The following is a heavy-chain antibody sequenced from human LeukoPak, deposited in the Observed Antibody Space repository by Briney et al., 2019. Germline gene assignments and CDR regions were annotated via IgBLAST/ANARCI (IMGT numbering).Heavy chain of an antibody. D-gene: IGHD3-10*01. CDR2: IYPDDSAT. CDR1: GYSFPNYW. J-gene: IGHJ4*02. CDR3: ARARPMVRGAATSFDY. V-gene: IGHV5-51*01. Sequence: GESLKISCKGSGYSFPNYWIAWVRQMPGKGLEGMCIIYPDDSATRYSPSFQGQVTISADKSISTAYLQWSSLKASDTAMYYCARARPMVRGAATSFDYWGQGTLVTVSS.